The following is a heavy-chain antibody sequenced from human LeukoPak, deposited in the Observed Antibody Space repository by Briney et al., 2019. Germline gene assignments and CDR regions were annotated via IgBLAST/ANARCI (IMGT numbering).Heavy chain of an antibody. CDR3: ARGGGWSLYYFDY. CDR1: GGSINSYY. Sequence: SETLSLTCTVSGGSINSYYWTWIRQPPGKGLEWIGYIYYSGSTSYNPSLKSRVTISVDTSKNQFSLQLSSVTAADTAVYYCARGGGWSLYYFDYWGQGTLVTVSS. CDR2: IYYSGST. D-gene: IGHD6-19*01. J-gene: IGHJ4*02. V-gene: IGHV4-59*01.